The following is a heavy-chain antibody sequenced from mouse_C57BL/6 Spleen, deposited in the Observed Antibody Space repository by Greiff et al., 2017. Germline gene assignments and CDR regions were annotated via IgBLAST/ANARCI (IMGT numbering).Heavy chain of an antibody. CDR1: GYTFTGYW. CDR3: ARRDGGYAMDY. CDR2: IFPASGST. V-gene: IGHV1-9*01. D-gene: IGHD2-3*01. Sequence: VQLQQSGAELMKPGASVKLSCKATGYTFTGYWIEWVKQRPGHGLEWIGEIFPASGSTNYNQKFKGKATFTADTSSNTAYMQLSSLTTEDAAIYYGARRDGGYAMDYWGQGTSVTVSA. J-gene: IGHJ4*01.